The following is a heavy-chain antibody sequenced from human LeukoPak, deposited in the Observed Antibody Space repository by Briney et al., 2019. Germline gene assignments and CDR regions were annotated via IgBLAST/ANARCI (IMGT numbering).Heavy chain of an antibody. CDR3: AKGPGSFDD. CDR2: ISGSGGTT. CDR1: GFTFSSYG. V-gene: IGHV3-23*01. J-gene: IGHJ4*02. Sequence: GGSLRLSCAASGFTFSSYGMSWVRQAPGKGLEWVSVISGSGGTTYYADSVKGRFTISRDNSKNTLYLQMNSLRGEDTAVYYCAKGPGSFDDWGQGTLVTVSS.